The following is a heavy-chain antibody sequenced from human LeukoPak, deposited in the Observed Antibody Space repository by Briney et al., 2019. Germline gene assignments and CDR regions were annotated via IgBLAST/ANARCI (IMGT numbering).Heavy chain of an antibody. CDR2: VYYSGTT. V-gene: IGHV4-59*12. CDR3: ARDTRSRIAADGNFDY. CDR1: GGSISSYY. J-gene: IGHJ4*02. D-gene: IGHD6-13*01. Sequence: SSETLSLTCTVSGGSISSYYWSWIRQPPGKGLEWIGYVYYSGTTNYNPSLKSRVTMSVDTSKNQFSLKLSSVTAADTAVYYCARDTRSRIAADGNFDYWGQGTLVTVSS.